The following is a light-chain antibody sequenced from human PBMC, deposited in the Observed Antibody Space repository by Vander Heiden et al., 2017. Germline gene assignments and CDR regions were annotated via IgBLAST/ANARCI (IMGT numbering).Light chain of an antibody. J-gene: IGKJ1*01. CDR1: QTLLHSNGYKY. CDR2: LGS. CDR3: MQALQTPLT. Sequence: DIVMTQSQLSLPVTTGEPAANHCRSSQTLLHSNGYKYWDWYLQKPGQSQQLLSYLGSNRASGVPDRFSGSGSGTDFTLKISRVEAEDVGVYYCMQALQTPLTFGQGTKVEIK. V-gene: IGKV2-28*01.